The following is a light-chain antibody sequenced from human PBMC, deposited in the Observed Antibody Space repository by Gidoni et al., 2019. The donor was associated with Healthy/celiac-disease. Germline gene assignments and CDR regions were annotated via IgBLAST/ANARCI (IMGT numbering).Light chain of an antibody. J-gene: IGKJ1*01. CDR3: QQLNSYLGT. CDR2: AAS. Sequence: DIQLAQSPSFRSASVGDRVTITCRASQGISSYLAWYQQKPGKAPKLLIYAASTLQSGVPSRFSGSGSGTEFTLTISSLQPEDFATYYCQQLNSYLGTFGQGTKVEIK. V-gene: IGKV1-9*01. CDR1: QGISSY.